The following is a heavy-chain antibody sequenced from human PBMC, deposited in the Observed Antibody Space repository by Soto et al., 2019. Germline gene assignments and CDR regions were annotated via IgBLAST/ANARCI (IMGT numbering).Heavy chain of an antibody. V-gene: IGHV4-39*07. D-gene: IGHD3-10*01. CDR2: IHYSGRT. CDR3: ARTYGRGAFDI. Sequence: PSETLSLTCTVSGGSISSGSYYWGWIRRPPGKGLEWLGSIHYSGRTYDNPSLKSRVTISVDTSKNQFSLKLSSVTAADTAVYFCARTYGRGAFDIWGQGTMVTVPS. J-gene: IGHJ3*02. CDR1: GGSISSGSYY.